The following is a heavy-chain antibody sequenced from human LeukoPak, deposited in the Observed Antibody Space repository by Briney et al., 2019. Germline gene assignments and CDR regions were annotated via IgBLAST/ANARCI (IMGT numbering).Heavy chain of an antibody. Sequence: VKVSCKASGYNFSSHGFTWVRQAPGQGLEWMGWISPYFGNTNYTQKLQGRVTMTTDTSTSTAYMELSSLRSEDTAVYYCARGDYWGQGTLVTVSS. CDR2: ISPYFGNT. V-gene: IGHV1-18*01. CDR1: GYNFSSHG. CDR3: ARGDY. J-gene: IGHJ4*02.